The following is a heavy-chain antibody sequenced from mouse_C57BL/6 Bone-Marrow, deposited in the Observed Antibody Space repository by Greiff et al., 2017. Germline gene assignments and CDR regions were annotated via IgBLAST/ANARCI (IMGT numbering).Heavy chain of an antibody. Sequence: QVQLQQPGAELVKPGASVKLSCKASGYTFTSYWMHWVKQRPGQGLEWIGMIHPNSGSTNYNEKFKSKATLTVDKSSSTADMQLSSLTSEDSAVYDCAREGRCDGSSWYCDVWGTGTTVTVTA. CDR3: AREGRCDGSSWYCDV. V-gene: IGHV1-64*01. J-gene: IGHJ1*03. CDR2: IHPNSGST. D-gene: IGHD1-1*01. CDR1: GYTFTSYW.